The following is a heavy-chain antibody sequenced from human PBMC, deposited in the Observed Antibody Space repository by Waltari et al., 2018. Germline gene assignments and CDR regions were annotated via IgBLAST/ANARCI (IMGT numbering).Heavy chain of an antibody. Sequence: QVQLVQSGAEVKKPGASVKVSCKASGYTFTGYYMHWVRQAPGQGLEWMGRLNPNRGGTNYAQKLQGRVTMTRDTSISTADMELSRLRSDDTAVYYCARGLGYMDVWGKGTTVTVSS. V-gene: IGHV1-2*06. D-gene: IGHD3-10*01. CDR3: ARGLGYMDV. CDR1: GYTFTGYY. CDR2: LNPNRGGT. J-gene: IGHJ6*03.